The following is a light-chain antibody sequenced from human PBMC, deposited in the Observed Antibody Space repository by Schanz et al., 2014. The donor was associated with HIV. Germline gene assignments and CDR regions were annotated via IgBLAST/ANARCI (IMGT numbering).Light chain of an antibody. V-gene: IGLV2-14*03. CDR3: AAWDDSLNGRI. J-gene: IGLJ2*01. CDR1: SSDVGGYNY. CDR2: DVS. Sequence: QSALTQPASVSGSPGQSITISCTGTSSDVGGYNYVSWHQQHPGKAPKLMIYDVSNRPSGVSNRFSGSKSGNTASLTISGLQAEDEADYYCAAWDDSLNGRIFGGGTKLTVL.